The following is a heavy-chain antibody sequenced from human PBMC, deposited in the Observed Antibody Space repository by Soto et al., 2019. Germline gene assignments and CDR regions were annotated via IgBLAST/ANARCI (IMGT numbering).Heavy chain of an antibody. V-gene: IGHV3-21*04. CDR1: GFTFSSYS. J-gene: IGHJ6*03. CDR2: ISSSSSNI. CDR3: AKLTTYYYYYMDV. Sequence: PGGSLRLSCAASGFTFSSYSMNWVRQAPGKGLEWVSSISSSSSNIYYADSVKGRFTISRDNAKNTLYLQMNSLRAEDTAVYYCAKLTTYYYYYMDVWGKGTTVTVSS. D-gene: IGHD1-1*01.